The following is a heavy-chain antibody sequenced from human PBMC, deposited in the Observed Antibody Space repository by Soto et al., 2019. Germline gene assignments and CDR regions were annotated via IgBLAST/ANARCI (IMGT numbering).Heavy chain of an antibody. J-gene: IGHJ4*02. D-gene: IGHD3-22*01. CDR1: GFIISNFA. CDR2: VSNTGRP. Sequence: VQLLESGGGLVQPGGSLRLSCTASGFIISNFAMYWVRQAPGKGLQCVSAVSNTGRPYYADSVKGRFFVSRDNSNNMLYLQMNGLRAEDTAVYYCAKRRDASNSKYSDFDSWGQGTLLTVSS. V-gene: IGHV3-23*01. CDR3: AKRRDASNSKYSDFDS.